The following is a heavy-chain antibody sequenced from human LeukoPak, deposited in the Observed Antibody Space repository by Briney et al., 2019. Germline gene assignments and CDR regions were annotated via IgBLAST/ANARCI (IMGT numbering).Heavy chain of an antibody. D-gene: IGHD2-15*01. CDR1: GGSFSGYY. CDR2: IYTSGST. V-gene: IGHV4-4*07. J-gene: IGHJ5*02. CDR3: ARDVADCSGGSCYSWFDP. Sequence: PSETLSLTCAVYGGSFSGYYWSWIRQPAGKGLEWIGRIYTSGSTNYNPSLKSRVTISVDTSKNQFSLKLSSVTAADTAVYYCARDVADCSGGSCYSWFDPWGQGTLVTVSS.